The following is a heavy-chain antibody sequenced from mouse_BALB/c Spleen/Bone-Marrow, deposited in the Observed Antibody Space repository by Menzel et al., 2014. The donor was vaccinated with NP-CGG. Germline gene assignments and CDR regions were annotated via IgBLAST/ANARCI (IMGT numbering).Heavy chain of an antibody. J-gene: IGHJ4*01. D-gene: IGHD2-4*01. CDR3: SREITRYAVDY. CDR1: GYAFTNYW. V-gene: IGHV1-54*01. Sequence: QVQLKESGAELVRPGTSGKGSCKGSGYAFTNYWVEWVKQRPGQGLEWIGVINPGSGGVNYNEKFKGKATLTADKSSSTAYIQLSSLTSDDSAVYFCSREITRYAVDYWGQGTSVTVSS. CDR2: INPGSGGV.